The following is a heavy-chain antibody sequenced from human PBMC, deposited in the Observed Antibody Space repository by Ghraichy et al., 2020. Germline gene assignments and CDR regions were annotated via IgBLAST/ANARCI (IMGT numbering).Heavy chain of an antibody. CDR2: ISGSCGCT. J-gene: IGHJ4*02. Sequence: GGSLRLSCAASGFTFSSYTMSWVRQAPGKGLEWVSAISGSCGCTYYADSVKGRFTISRENSKNTLYLQMNSLRAEDTAVYYCAKDTLASVVVITYFDYWGQGSLVTVSS. D-gene: IGHD3-22*01. CDR3: AKDTLASVVVITYFDY. CDR1: GFTFSSYT. V-gene: IGHV3-23*01.